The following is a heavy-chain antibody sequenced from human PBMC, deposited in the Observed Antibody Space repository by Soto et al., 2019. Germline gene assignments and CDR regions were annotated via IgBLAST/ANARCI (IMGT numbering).Heavy chain of an antibody. CDR2: IIPIFGTA. CDR3: AADYYDTSGYYFAY. Sequence: TSVKVSCKASGGTFSSYAITWVRQAPGQGLEWMGGIIPIFGTANYAQKFQGRVTITADESTSTAYMELSSLRSEDTAVYYCAADYYDTSGYYFAYWGQGTLVTVSS. J-gene: IGHJ4*02. D-gene: IGHD3-22*01. CDR1: GGTFSSYA. V-gene: IGHV1-69*13.